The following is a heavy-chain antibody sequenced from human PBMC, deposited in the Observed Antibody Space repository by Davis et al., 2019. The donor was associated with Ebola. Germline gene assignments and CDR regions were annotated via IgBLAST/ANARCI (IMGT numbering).Heavy chain of an antibody. Sequence: GESPKTPCAGPGFLLRRYWMNWVRQAPGKGLEWVAIINEDGGEKRYVDSVKGRFSISRDNAKNSLHVQMNSLRADDTAIYYCARGRNDDAFDIWGQGTLVTVSS. CDR3: ARGRNDDAFDI. J-gene: IGHJ3*02. V-gene: IGHV3-7*03. CDR2: INEDGGEK. CDR1: GFLLRRYW. D-gene: IGHD1-1*01.